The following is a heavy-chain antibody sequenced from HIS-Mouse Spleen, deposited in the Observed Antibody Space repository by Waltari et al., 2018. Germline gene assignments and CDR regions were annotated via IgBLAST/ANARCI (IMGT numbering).Heavy chain of an antibody. CDR3: ARRAGAAAGPGYWYFDL. CDR2: IYYSGST. D-gene: IGHD6-13*01. CDR1: GGSISSSSYY. Sequence: QLQLQESGPGLVTPSETLSLTCTVSGGSISSSSYYWGWIRQPPGKGLEWIGSIYYSGSTYYNPSLKSRVTISVDTSKNQFSLKLSSVTAADTAVYYCARRAGAAAGPGYWYFDLWGRGTLVTVSS. J-gene: IGHJ2*01. V-gene: IGHV4-39*01.